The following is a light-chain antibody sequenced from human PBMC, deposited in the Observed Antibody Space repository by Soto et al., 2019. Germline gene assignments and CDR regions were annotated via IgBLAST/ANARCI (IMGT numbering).Light chain of an antibody. CDR1: SSDVGGFNY. CDR2: DVS. J-gene: IGLJ1*01. V-gene: IGLV2-11*01. CDR3: CSYAGSYTFPTYV. Sequence: QSALTQPRSVSGSPGQSVTISCTGTSSDVGGFNYVSWYQQHPGKAPKLMIYDVSKRPSGVPDRFSGSKSGNTASLTISGLQAEDEADYYGCSYAGSYTFPTYVFGTGTKLTVL.